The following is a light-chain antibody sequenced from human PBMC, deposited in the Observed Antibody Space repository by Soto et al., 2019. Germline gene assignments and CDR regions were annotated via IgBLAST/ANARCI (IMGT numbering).Light chain of an antibody. Sequence: EIVLTQSPGPLSFSPGERATLSCRASQSVSSRQLAWYQQKPGQAPRLLIYDASNRATGIPARFSGSGSGTDFTLTIRSLEPEDLAVYYCQKSSNWPSKTFGQGTKVDIK. CDR2: DAS. CDR1: QSVSSRQ. CDR3: QKSSNWPSKT. J-gene: IGKJ1*01. V-gene: IGKV3-11*01.